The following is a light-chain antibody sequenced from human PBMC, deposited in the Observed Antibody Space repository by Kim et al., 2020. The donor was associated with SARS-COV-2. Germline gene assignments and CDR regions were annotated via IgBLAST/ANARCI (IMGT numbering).Light chain of an antibody. CDR2: AAS. CDR1: QDINYY. CDR3: QKYNSAPLT. V-gene: IGKV1-27*01. J-gene: IGKJ4*01. Sequence: ASVGERVPITCPASQDINYYLAWYQQKPEKVPKLLIYAASTLQSGVPSRFSGSGSGTDFTLTISGLQPEDVATYFCQKYNSAPLTFGGGTKVEMK.